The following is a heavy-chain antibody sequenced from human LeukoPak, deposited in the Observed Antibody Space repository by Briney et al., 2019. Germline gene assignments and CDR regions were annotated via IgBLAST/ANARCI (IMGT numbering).Heavy chain of an antibody. V-gene: IGHV1-2*02. J-gene: IGHJ5*02. CDR3: ARPRGGLRLGELSP. Sequence: GASVKVSCKVSGYTLTELSMHWVRQAPGQGLEWMGWINPNSGGTNYAQKFQGRVTMTRDTSISTAYMELSRLRSDDTAVYYCARPRGGLRLGELSPWGQGTLVTVSS. CDR2: INPNSGGT. CDR1: GYTLTELS. D-gene: IGHD3-16*02.